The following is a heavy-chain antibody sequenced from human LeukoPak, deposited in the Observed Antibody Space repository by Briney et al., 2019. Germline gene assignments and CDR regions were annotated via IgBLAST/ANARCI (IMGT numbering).Heavy chain of an antibody. V-gene: IGHV4-59*08. CDR1: GDSISSSY. CDR3: ARHGNAYSSSWLDY. CDR2: FYYSGST. Sequence: PSETLSLTCTVSGDSISSSYWNWIRQPPGKGLEWIGYFYYSGSTNYNPSLKSRVTISLDTSRNQFSLKLTSVTTADTAVYYCARHGNAYSSSWLDYWGQGTLVTVSS. D-gene: IGHD6-13*01. J-gene: IGHJ4*02.